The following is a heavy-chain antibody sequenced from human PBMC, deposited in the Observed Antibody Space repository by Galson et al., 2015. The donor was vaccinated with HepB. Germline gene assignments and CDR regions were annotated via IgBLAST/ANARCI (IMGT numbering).Heavy chain of an antibody. CDR2: IYPGDSDT. Sequence: QSGAEVKKPGESLKISCKGSGYSFTSYWIGWVRQMPGKGLEWMGIIYPGDSDTRYSPSFQGQVTISADKSISTAYLQWSSLKASDTAMYYCARQGTMVRGVLDWFNPWGQGTLVTVSS. D-gene: IGHD3-10*01. J-gene: IGHJ5*02. CDR3: ARQGTMVRGVLDWFNP. CDR1: GYSFTSYW. V-gene: IGHV5-51*01.